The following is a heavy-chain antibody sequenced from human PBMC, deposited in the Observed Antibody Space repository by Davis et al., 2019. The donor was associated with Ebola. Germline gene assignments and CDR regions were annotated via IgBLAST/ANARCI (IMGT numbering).Heavy chain of an antibody. V-gene: IGHV1-18*01. J-gene: IGHJ4*02. CDR1: GGTFSSYA. D-gene: IGHD3-10*01. CDR2: ISAYNGNT. CDR3: ARAGYYGSGSRPDY. Sequence: ASVKVSCKASGGTFSSYAISWVRQAPGQGLEWMGWISAYNGNTNYAQKLQGRVTMTTDTSTSTAYMELRSLRSDDTAVYYCARAGYYGSGSRPDYWGQGTLVTVSS.